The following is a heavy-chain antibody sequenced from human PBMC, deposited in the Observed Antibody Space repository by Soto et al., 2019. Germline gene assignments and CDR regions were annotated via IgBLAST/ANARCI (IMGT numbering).Heavy chain of an antibody. CDR2: IYYSGST. Sequence: QVQLQESGPGLVKPSETLSLTCTVSGGSISSYYWSWIRQPPGKGLEWIGYIYYSGSTNYNPSLKSRVTRSVDTSTNQSSRKLSSVTAADPAVYYCARRYGPGFDYWGQGTLVTVSS. CDR1: GGSISSYY. J-gene: IGHJ4*02. V-gene: IGHV4-59*08. CDR3: ARRYGPGFDY. D-gene: IGHD4-17*01.